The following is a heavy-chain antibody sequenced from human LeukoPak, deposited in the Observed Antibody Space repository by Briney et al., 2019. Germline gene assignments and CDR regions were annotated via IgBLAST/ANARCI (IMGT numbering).Heavy chain of an antibody. CDR1: GFTFSSYW. D-gene: IGHD3-3*01. J-gene: IGHJ6*02. V-gene: IGHV3-7*03. CDR3: ARRNEDFWSGYLYYYYGMDV. CDR2: IKQDGSEK. Sequence: PGGSLRLSCAASGFTFSSYWMSWVRQAPGKGLEWVANIKQDGSEKYYVDSVKGRFTISRDNAKNSLYLQMNSLRAEDTAVYYCARRNEDFWSGYLYYYYGMDVWGQGTTVTVSS.